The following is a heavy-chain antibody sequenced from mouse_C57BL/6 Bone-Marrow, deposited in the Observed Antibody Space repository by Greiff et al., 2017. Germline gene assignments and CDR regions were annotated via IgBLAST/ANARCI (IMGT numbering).Heavy chain of an antibody. CDR2: INPGNGGT. CDR1: GYTFTSYW. D-gene: IGHD1-1*01. V-gene: IGHV1-53*01. Sequence: QVQLQQPGTELVKPGASVKLSCKASGYTFTSYWMHWVKQRPGQGLEWIGNINPGNGGTNYNEKFKSKATLTVDKSSSTAYMQLSSLTSEDSAVYESAREGSSYDGDFWGKGTTLTVSA. CDR3: AREGSSYDGDF. J-gene: IGHJ2*01.